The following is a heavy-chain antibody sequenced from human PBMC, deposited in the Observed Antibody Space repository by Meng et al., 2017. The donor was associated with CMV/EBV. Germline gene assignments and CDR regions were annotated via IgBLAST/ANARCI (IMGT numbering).Heavy chain of an antibody. CDR3: ARNQPSRGWSHEDY. CDR2: IIPIFGTA. CDR1: GGNFSSYA. D-gene: IGHD2-15*01. Sequence: QVQLVEAGDGVKEAGSSGEVSCKASGGNFSSYAISWVRQASGQGLEWMGGIIPIFGTANYAQKFQGRVTITADESTSTAYMELSSLRSEDTAVYYCARNQPSRGWSHEDYWGQGTLVTVSS. V-gene: IGHV1-69*12. J-gene: IGHJ4*02.